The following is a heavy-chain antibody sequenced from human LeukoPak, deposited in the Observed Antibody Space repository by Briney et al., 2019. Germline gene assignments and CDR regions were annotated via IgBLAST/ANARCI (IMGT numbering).Heavy chain of an antibody. CDR3: AKDWVDY. Sequence: GGSLRLSCAASGFTVSSNYMNWVRQAPGKGLEWVSVIYSDGTTFYADSVKGRFTISRDNSKNTLYLQMNSLRAEDTAVYYCAKDWVDYWGQGTLVTVSS. V-gene: IGHV3-53*01. CDR2: IYSDGTT. CDR1: GFTVSSNY. D-gene: IGHD3-16*01. J-gene: IGHJ4*02.